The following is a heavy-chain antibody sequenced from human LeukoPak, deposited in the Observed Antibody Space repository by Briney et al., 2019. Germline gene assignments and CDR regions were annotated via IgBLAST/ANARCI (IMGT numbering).Heavy chain of an antibody. CDR3: GREFCDTHRCFFPDF. D-gene: IGHD4/OR15-4a*01. J-gene: IGHJ4*02. V-gene: IGHV1-18*01. Sequence: ASVKVSCKTSGYTFTGFGISWVRQAPGQGLEWLGWISGSKGNTHYIQRLQGRITMTTDTSTSTAYTELRSLRSDDTALYYCGREFCDTHRCFFPDFWGQGTLATVSS. CDR1: GYTFTGFG. CDR2: ISGSKGNT.